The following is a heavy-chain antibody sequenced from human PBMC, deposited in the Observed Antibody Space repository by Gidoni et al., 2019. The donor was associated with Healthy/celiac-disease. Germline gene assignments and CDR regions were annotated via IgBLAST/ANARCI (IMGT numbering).Heavy chain of an antibody. V-gene: IGHV3-30*18. CDR2: ISYDGSNK. CDR1: GFTFSSYG. J-gene: IGHJ6*02. Sequence: QVQLVASGGGVVQPGRSLRLSCAASGFTFSSYGMHWVRQAPGKGLEWVAVISYDGSNKYYADSVKGRFTISRDNSKNTLYLQMNSLRAEDTAVYYCAKDEGGMDVWGQGTTVTVSS. CDR3: AKDEGGMDV.